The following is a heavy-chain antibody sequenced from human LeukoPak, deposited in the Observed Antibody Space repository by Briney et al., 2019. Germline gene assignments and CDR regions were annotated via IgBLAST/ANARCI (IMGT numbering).Heavy chain of an antibody. V-gene: IGHV1-8*03. Sequence: VASVKVSCKASGYTFTSYDINWVRQATGQGLEWMGWMNPNSGNTGYAQKFQGRVTITTDESTSTAYMELSSLRSEDTAVYYCAGLGYCSGGSCYLPDYWGQGTLVTVSS. CDR1: GYTFTSYD. CDR3: AGLGYCSGGSCYLPDY. D-gene: IGHD2-15*01. CDR2: MNPNSGNT. J-gene: IGHJ4*02.